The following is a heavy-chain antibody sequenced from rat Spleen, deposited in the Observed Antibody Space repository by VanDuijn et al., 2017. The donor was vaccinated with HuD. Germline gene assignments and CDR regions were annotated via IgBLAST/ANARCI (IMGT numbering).Heavy chain of an antibody. CDR1: GFTFSDYY. J-gene: IGHJ2*01. CDR2: TSYDGTNT. Sequence: EVQLVESDGGLVQPGRSLKLSCAASGFTFSDYYMTWVRQAPTKGLEWVATTSYDGTNTYYRDSVKGRFTISRDNTKSTLYLQMDSLRSEDTATYYCARGAGVDYWGQGVMVTVSS. V-gene: IGHV5-29*01. D-gene: IGHD5-1*01. CDR3: ARGAGVDY.